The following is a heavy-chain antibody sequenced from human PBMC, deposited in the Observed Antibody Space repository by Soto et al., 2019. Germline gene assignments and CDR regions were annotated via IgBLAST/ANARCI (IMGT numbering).Heavy chain of an antibody. J-gene: IGHJ6*02. V-gene: IGHV3-15*01. CDR2: IKSKTDGGTT. CDR3: TTDSYYDILTGYYREDYYYGMDV. Sequence: EVQLVESGGGLVKPGGSLRLSCAASGFTFSNAWRSWVRQAPGKGLEWVGRIKSKTDGGTTDYAAPVKGRFTISRDDSKNTLYLQMNSLKTEDTAVYYCTTDSYYDILTGYYREDYYYGMDVWGQGTTVTVSS. CDR1: GFTFSNAW. D-gene: IGHD3-9*01.